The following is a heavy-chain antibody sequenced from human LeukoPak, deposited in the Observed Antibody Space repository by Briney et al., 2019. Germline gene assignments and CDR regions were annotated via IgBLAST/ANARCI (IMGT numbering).Heavy chain of an antibody. Sequence: GGSLRLSCAASGFTFSNAWMSWVRQAPGQGLEWVGRIKSKTDGGKSDYAVPVKGRFTISRDDSKNTLYMQMHSLKTEDPAMYYCTTCCASEIVGATDGFDYWGQGTLVTVSS. D-gene: IGHD1-26*01. J-gene: IGHJ4*02. CDR3: TTCCASEIVGATDGFDY. V-gene: IGHV3-15*01. CDR1: GFTFSNAW. CDR2: IKSKTDGGKS.